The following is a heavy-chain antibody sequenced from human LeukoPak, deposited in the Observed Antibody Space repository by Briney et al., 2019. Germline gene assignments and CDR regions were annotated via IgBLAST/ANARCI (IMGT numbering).Heavy chain of an antibody. V-gene: IGHV3-21*01. CDR3: ARIQGVVRAGWFDP. J-gene: IGHJ5*02. D-gene: IGHD3-10*01. Sequence: PGGSLRLSCAASGFTFSSYGMNWVRQAPGKGLEWVSSISSSSSCIYYADSVKGRFTISRDNAKNSLYLQMNSLRTEDTAVYYCARIQGVVRAGWFDPWGQGALVTVSS. CDR1: GFTFSSYG. CDR2: ISSSSSCI.